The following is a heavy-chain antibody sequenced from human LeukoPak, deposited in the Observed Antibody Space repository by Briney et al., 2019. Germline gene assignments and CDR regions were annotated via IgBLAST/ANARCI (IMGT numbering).Heavy chain of an antibody. CDR3: ARHDSFIPY. D-gene: IGHD5-18*01. J-gene: IGHJ4*02. CDR1: GFTFNYYA. V-gene: IGHV3-23*01. CDR2: ISDNEGST. Sequence: GGSLRLSCAASGFTFNYYAMSWVRQAPGKGLEWVSGISDNEGSTYYTDSVKGRFTISRDNTKNTVYLQMNNMRPDDTAVYFCARHDSFIPYWGQGTLVTVSS.